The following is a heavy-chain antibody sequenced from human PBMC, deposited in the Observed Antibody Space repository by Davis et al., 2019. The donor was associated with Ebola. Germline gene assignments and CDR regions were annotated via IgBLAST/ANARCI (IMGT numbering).Heavy chain of an antibody. Sequence: GESLKISCAASGFTFSSYAMSWVRQAPGKGLEWVSAISGSGGSTYYADSVKGRFTISRDNAKNSLYLQMNSLRAEDTAVYYCARDVRIKGGIFGVVEDYGMDVWGQGTTVTVSS. D-gene: IGHD3-3*01. CDR3: ARDVRIKGGIFGVVEDYGMDV. CDR2: ISGSGGST. V-gene: IGHV3-23*01. CDR1: GFTFSSYA. J-gene: IGHJ6*02.